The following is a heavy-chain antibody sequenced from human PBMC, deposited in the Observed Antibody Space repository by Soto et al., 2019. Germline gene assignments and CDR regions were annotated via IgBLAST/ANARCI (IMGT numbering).Heavy chain of an antibody. Sequence: SEALSLTCTVSGGSISSYYWSWIRQPPGKGLEWIGYIYYSGSTNYNPSLKSRVTISVDTSKNQFSLKLSSVTAADTAVYYCARADYDILTGYYTSSYFDYWGQGTLVTVSS. CDR1: GGSISSYY. J-gene: IGHJ4*02. D-gene: IGHD3-9*01. CDR2: IYYSGST. CDR3: ARADYDILTGYYTSSYFDY. V-gene: IGHV4-59*01.